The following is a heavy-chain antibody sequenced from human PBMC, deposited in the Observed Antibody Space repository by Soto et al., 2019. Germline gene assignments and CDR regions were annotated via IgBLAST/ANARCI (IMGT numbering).Heavy chain of an antibody. V-gene: IGHV2-5*01. Sequence: QITLKESGPTLVRPTQTLTLTCTFSEFSLSTSGVAVGWIRQPPGKALEWLALIYWNDDKRYSPSLKSRLTITKDTTKNQVVLTVDNMDPVDTATYYCAHTTIVVPAFDYWAQGTLVTVSS. D-gene: IGHD3-22*01. CDR3: AHTTIVVPAFDY. CDR1: EFSLSTSGVA. J-gene: IGHJ4*02. CDR2: IYWNDDK.